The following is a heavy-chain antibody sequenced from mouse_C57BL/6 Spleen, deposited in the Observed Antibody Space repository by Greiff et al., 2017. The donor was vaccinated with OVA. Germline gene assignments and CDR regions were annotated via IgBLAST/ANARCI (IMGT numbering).Heavy chain of an antibody. CDR3: ARVGDGYYYFDY. V-gene: IGHV3-6*01. Sequence: EESGPGLVKPSQSLSLTCSVTGYSITSGYYWNWIRQFPGNKLEWMGYISYDGSNNYNPSLKNRISITRDTSKNQFFLKLNSVTTEDTATYYCARVGDGYYYFDYWGQGTTLTVSS. D-gene: IGHD2-3*01. J-gene: IGHJ2*01. CDR2: ISYDGSN. CDR1: GYSITSGYY.